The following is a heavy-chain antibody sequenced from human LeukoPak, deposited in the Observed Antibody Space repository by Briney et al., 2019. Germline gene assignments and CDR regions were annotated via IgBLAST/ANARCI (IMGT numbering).Heavy chain of an antibody. V-gene: IGHV3-23*01. D-gene: IGHD6-6*01. CDR3: ARAVYSSSFDY. CDR1: GFTFSSYA. CDR2: ISGSGGST. J-gene: IGHJ4*02. Sequence: PGGSLRLSCAASGFTFSSYAMSWVRQAPGKGLEWVSAISGSGGSTYYADSVKGRFTISRDNAKNSLYLQMNSLRAEDTAVYYCARAVYSSSFDYWGQGTLVTVSS.